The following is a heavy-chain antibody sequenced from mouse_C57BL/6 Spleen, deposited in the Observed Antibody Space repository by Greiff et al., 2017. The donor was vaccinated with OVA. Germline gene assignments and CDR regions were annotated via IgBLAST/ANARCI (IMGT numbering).Heavy chain of an antibody. V-gene: IGHV1-76*01. D-gene: IGHD2-3*01. CDR2: IYPGSGNT. CDR1: GYTFTDYY. J-gene: IGHJ4*01. Sequence: QVHVKQSGAELVRPGASVKLSCKASGYTFTDYYINWVKQRPGQGLEWIARIYPGSGNTYYNEKFKGKATLTAEKSSSTAYMQLSSLTSEDSAVYFCARVGDGYYVNAMDYWGQGTSVTVSS. CDR3: ARVGDGYYVNAMDY.